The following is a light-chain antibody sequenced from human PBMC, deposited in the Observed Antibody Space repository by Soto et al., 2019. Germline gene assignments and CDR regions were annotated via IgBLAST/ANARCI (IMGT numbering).Light chain of an antibody. Sequence: SVLTQPASVSGSPGQSITISCTGTSSDVGSYNYVSWYQQHPGKAPKLMIYEVSHRPSGVSNRFSGSKSGNTASLTISGLQAEDEADYYCSSYTCSTVVFGGGTKLTVL. V-gene: IGLV2-14*01. J-gene: IGLJ2*01. CDR2: EVS. CDR3: SSYTCSTVV. CDR1: SSDVGSYNY.